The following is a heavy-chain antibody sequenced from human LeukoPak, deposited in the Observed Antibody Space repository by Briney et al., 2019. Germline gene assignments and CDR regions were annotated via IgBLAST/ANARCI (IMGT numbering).Heavy chain of an antibody. CDR1: GFTFSSYA. Sequence: SGGSLRLSCAASGFTFSSYAMHWVRQAPGKGLEWVAVISYDGSNKYYADSVKGRFTISRDNSKNTLYLQMNSLRAEDTAVYYCARDGGYGDYSYYFDYWGQGTLDTVSS. CDR2: ISYDGSNK. V-gene: IGHV3-30-3*01. J-gene: IGHJ4*02. CDR3: ARDGGYGDYSYYFDY. D-gene: IGHD4-17*01.